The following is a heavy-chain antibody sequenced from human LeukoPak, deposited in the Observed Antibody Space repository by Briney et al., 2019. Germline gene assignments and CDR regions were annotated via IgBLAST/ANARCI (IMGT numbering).Heavy chain of an antibody. CDR1: GGSISSSSHY. CDR2: IYYSGST. D-gene: IGHD3-10*01. V-gene: IGHV4-39*07. J-gene: IGHJ5*02. Sequence: SESLSLTCTVSGGSISSSSHYWGWIRQPPGKGLEWIGSIYYSGSTYYNPSLKSRVTISVDTSKNQFSLKLSSVTAADTAVYYCARDRGDWFGELLEQNWFDPWGQGTLVTVSS. CDR3: ARDRGDWFGELLEQNWFDP.